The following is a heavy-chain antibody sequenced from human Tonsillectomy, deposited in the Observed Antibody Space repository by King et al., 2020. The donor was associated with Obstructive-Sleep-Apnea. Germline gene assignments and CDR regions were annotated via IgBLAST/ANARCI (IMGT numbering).Heavy chain of an antibody. D-gene: IGHD4-17*01. CDR1: GGSISSSSYY. Sequence: QLQESGPGLVKPSETLSLTCTVSGGSISSSSYYWGWIRQPPGKGLEWIGGIYYSGSTYYNPPLKSRVTISVATSKNQFSLKLSSVTAADTAVYYCAKRLRSHAFDIWGQGTMVTVSS. V-gene: IGHV4-39*01. J-gene: IGHJ3*02. CDR2: IYYSGST. CDR3: AKRLRSHAFDI.